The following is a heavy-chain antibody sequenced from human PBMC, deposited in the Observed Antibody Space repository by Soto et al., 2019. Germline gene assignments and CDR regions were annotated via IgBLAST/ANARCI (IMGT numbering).Heavy chain of an antibody. CDR1: GFTFSNFA. CDR3: AILGGATSSIAARGFYYYGMDV. J-gene: IGHJ6*02. Sequence: EVQVWESGGGLVQPGGSLRLSCAASGFTFSNFAMSWVRQTPGKGLECVSAISGSGGYTYYADSVKGRFTISRDNSRNTLYLHMNSLRAEDTALYYYAILGGATSSIAARGFYYYGMDVWGPGTTVTVSS. CDR2: ISGSGGYT. V-gene: IGHV3-23*01. D-gene: IGHD6-6*01.